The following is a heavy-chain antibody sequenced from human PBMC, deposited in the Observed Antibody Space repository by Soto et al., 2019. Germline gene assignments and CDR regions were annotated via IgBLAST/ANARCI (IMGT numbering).Heavy chain of an antibody. CDR1: GYTFTSYY. CDR2: INASGGST. D-gene: IGHD6-13*01. Sequence: QVQLVQSGAEVKKPGASVKVSCKASGYTFTSYYMHWVRQAPGQGLEWMGIINASGGSTSYEQKFQGRVTMTRDTSTSTVYMELSSLRSQDTAVQYCARFGSWSCFDYWGQGTLVTVSS. J-gene: IGHJ4*02. V-gene: IGHV1-46*01. CDR3: ARFGSWSCFDY.